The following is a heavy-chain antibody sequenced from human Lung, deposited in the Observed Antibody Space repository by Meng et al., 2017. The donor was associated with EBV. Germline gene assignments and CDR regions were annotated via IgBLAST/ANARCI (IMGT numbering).Heavy chain of an antibody. D-gene: IGHD4-17*01. V-gene: IGHV4-34*01. CDR1: GGSFSGYY. Sequence: QVQLQQWGEGLLKPSETLSLTCAVYGGSFSGYYWSWIRQPPGKGLEWIGEINHSGSTNYNPSLKSRVTISVDTSKNQFSLKLSSVTAADTAVYYCARGFVKYTVTRVGNWFDPWGQGTLVTVSS. J-gene: IGHJ5*02. CDR2: INHSGST. CDR3: ARGFVKYTVTRVGNWFDP.